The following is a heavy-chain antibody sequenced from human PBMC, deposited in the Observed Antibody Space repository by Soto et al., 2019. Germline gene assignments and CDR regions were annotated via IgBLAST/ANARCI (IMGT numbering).Heavy chain of an antibody. CDR3: ARGWYYYDTSGYAFDY. V-gene: IGHV1-69*06. D-gene: IGHD3-22*01. CDR1: GETFSSYA. J-gene: IGHJ4*02. Sequence: SVKVSCKASGETFSSYAISWVRQAPGQGLEWMGGIIPIFGTANYAQKFKGRVTITADKSTSTAYMELISLRSEDTAMYYCARGWYYYDTSGYAFDYWGQGTQVT. CDR2: IIPIFGTA.